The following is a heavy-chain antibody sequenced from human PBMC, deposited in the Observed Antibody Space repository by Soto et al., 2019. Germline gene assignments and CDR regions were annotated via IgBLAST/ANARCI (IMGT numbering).Heavy chain of an antibody. CDR3: AKSFTGQWLVRDGLDY. CDR2: ITDSGYIA. J-gene: IGHJ4*02. Sequence: EVQLLESGGGLVQPGGSLRLSCAVSGFTFSTYAMNWVRQAPGKGLEWVSGITDSGYIAYYADSVKGRFTISRDNFKNTLYLQMNSLRADDTAVYYWAKSFTGQWLVRDGLDYWGQGTLATVSS. D-gene: IGHD6-19*01. V-gene: IGHV3-23*01. CDR1: GFTFSTYA.